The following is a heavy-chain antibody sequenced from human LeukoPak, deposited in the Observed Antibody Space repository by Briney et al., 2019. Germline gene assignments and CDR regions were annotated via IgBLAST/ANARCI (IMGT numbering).Heavy chain of an antibody. D-gene: IGHD6-19*01. Sequence: GGSLRLSCAASGFTFSSYRMTWVRQAPGKGLEWVSYISSSSSTIYYADSVKGRFTISRDNAKNSLYLQMNSLRAEDTAVYYCARDSSDSSGWSRLANWFDPWGQGTLVTVSS. J-gene: IGHJ5*02. CDR3: ARDSSDSSGWSRLANWFDP. CDR2: ISSSSSTI. V-gene: IGHV3-48*01. CDR1: GFTFSSYR.